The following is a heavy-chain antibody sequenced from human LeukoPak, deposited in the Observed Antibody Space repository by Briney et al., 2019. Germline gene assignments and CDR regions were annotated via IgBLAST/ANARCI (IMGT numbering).Heavy chain of an antibody. J-gene: IGHJ4*02. Sequence: GGSLRLSCADSGFTFSDYYMSWIRQAPGKGLEWVSYISSSGSTIYYADSVKGRFTISRDNAKNSLYLQMNSLRAEDTAVYYCATPTEPGIAVAGTKWLFGYWGQGTLVTVSS. CDR1: GFTFSDYY. V-gene: IGHV3-11*04. CDR2: ISSSGSTI. CDR3: ATPTEPGIAVAGTKWLFGY. D-gene: IGHD6-19*01.